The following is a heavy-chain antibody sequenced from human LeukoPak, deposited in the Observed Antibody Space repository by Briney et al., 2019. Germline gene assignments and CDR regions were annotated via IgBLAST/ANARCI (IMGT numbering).Heavy chain of an antibody. CDR2: INEDGSEK. D-gene: IGHD3-16*01. CDR1: GITFSRFW. CDR3: ASGGHLDW. Sequence: GGSLRLSCAASGITFSRFWTSWVRQAPGKGLQWVANINEDGSEKHYVDSVKGRFTISRDNAENSLYLQMNSLRAEDTAVYYCASGGHLDWWGQGALVTVAS. V-gene: IGHV3-7*03. J-gene: IGHJ4*02.